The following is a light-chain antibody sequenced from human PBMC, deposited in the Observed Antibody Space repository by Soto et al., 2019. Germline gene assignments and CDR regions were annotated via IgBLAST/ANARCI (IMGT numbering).Light chain of an antibody. CDR3: QQYGRSPLA. J-gene: IGKJ4*01. V-gene: IGKV3-20*01. CDR1: QRVEDNY. Sequence: EIVLTQTPGSLSLSPGERATLSCRASQRVEDNYIAWYQQKPGQAPRILIYGASTRATGSPDRFSGSGSGTDFVLTINRLEPEDFAGYYCQQYGRSPLAFGGGTKVEIK. CDR2: GAS.